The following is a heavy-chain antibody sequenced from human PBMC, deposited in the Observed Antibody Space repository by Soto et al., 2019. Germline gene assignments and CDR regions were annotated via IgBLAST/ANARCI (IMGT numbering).Heavy chain of an antibody. V-gene: IGHV3-74*01. CDR2: INSDGSST. CDR3: AKAGGFFDS. D-gene: IGHD3-10*01. J-gene: IGHJ4*02. Sequence: EVQLVESGGGLVQPGGSLRLSCAASGFSFSSYWMHWVRQAPGKGLVWVSIINSDGSSTIYADSVKGRFTISRDNAKNTVYLEMNSLRVEDTAVYFCAKAGGFFDSWGQGTLVTVSS. CDR1: GFSFSSYW.